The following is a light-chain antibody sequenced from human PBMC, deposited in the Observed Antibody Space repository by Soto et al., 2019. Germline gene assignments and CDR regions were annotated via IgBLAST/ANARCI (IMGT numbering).Light chain of an antibody. CDR1: SSDVGGYNF. CDR2: DVR. Sequence: SALTQPASVSRSPGPSNTISCTGTSSDVGGYNFVSWYQQHPGKAPKLMIYDVRNRPSGVSNRFSGSKSVNTASLTISGLQAEDEADYYCSSYTSISTYVFGTGTKVTVL. CDR3: SSYTSISTYV. V-gene: IGLV2-14*01. J-gene: IGLJ1*01.